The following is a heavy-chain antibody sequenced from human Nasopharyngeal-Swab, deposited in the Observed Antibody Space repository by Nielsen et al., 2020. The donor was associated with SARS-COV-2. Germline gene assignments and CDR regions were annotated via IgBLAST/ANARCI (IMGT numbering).Heavy chain of an antibody. V-gene: IGHV3-30*18. CDR2: ISYDGSNK. J-gene: IGHJ6*02. Sequence: GASLKISCAASGFTFSSYGMHWVRQAPGKGLEWVAVISYDGSNKYYADSVKGRFTISRDNSKNTLYLQMNSLRAEDTAVYYCAKDRMDSSSSIDYYYYGMNVWGQGTTVTVSS. CDR3: AKDRMDSSSSIDYYYYGMNV. D-gene: IGHD6-6*01. CDR1: GFTFSSYG.